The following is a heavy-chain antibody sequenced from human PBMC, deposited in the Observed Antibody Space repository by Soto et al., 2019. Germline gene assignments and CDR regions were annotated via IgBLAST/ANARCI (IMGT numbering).Heavy chain of an antibody. Sequence: SETLSLTCTVSGGSISSYYGSWIRQPPGKGLEWIGYIYYSGSTNYNPSLKSRVTISVDTSKNQFSLKLSSVTAADTAVYYCARGVGNWNPRNPFDPWGQGTLVTVSS. CDR1: GGSISSYY. J-gene: IGHJ5*02. CDR2: IYYSGST. CDR3: ARGVGNWNPRNPFDP. D-gene: IGHD1-20*01. V-gene: IGHV4-59*01.